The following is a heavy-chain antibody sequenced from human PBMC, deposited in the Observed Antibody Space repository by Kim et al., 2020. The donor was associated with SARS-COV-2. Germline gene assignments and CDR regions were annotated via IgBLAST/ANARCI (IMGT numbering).Heavy chain of an antibody. D-gene: IGHD5-12*01. Sequence: SETLSLTCTVSGGSISSYYWSWIRQPPGKGLEWIGYIYYSGSTNYNPSLKSRVTISVDTSKNQFSLKLSSVTAADTAVYYCARTGYSGYDGYGMDVWGQGTTVTVSS. CDR1: GGSISSYY. CDR3: ARTGYSGYDGYGMDV. J-gene: IGHJ6*02. V-gene: IGHV4-59*01. CDR2: IYYSGST.